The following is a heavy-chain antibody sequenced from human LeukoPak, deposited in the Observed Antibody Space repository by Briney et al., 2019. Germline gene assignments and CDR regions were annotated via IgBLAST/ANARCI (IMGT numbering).Heavy chain of an antibody. Sequence: GGSLRLSCAASGFTFSSYAMSWVRQAPGKGVEWVSAISDSGGSTFYADSVKGRFTISRDNSKSTLYLQMNSLRAEDTAVYYCAKKSQSYGDSTTDYWGQGTLVTVSS. CDR1: GFTFSSYA. J-gene: IGHJ4*02. D-gene: IGHD4-17*01. V-gene: IGHV3-23*01. CDR3: AKKSQSYGDSTTDY. CDR2: ISDSGGST.